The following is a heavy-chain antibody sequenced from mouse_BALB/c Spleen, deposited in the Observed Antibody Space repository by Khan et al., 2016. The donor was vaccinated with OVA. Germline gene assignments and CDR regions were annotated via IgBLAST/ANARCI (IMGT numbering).Heavy chain of an antibody. Sequence: QVQLQQSGAELARPGASVKLSCKASGYTFTDYYINWVRQRTGQGLEWIGDIYPGIGNTYYNEKFKGKATLTADKSSSTAYMQLNSLTSEDSAVYFCARSGTGSFLYWGQGTLVTVSA. V-gene: IGHV1-77*01. CDR3: ARSGTGSFLY. CDR1: GYTFTDYY. D-gene: IGHD4-1*01. CDR2: IYPGIGNT. J-gene: IGHJ3*01.